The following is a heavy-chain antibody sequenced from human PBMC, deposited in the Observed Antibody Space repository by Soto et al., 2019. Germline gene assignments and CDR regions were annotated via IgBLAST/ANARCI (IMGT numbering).Heavy chain of an antibody. D-gene: IGHD4-17*01. CDR1: GFTFSSYA. CDR3: AKDPNGDYVGAFAI. J-gene: IGHJ3*02. CDR2: ISGSGGTT. V-gene: IGHV3-23*01. Sequence: LRLSCAASGFTFSSYAMTWVRQAPGKGPEWVSSISGSGGTTYYADSVKGRFTISRDNSKNTLSLQMNSLRVEDTALYYCAKDPNGDYVGAFAIWGQGTMVTVSS.